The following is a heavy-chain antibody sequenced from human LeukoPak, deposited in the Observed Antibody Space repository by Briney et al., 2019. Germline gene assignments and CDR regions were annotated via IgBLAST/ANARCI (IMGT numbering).Heavy chain of an antibody. J-gene: IGHJ4*02. D-gene: IGHD3-10*01. V-gene: IGHV3-15*01. CDR3: TTGVRGD. CDR1: GVPFTYAW. CDR2: ITSKTAGGTT. Sequence: GGSLRLSCAASGVPFTYAWMNWVRQAPGKGLEWVGRITSKTAGGTTDYAAPVKGRFTISRGDSKNMLYLQMNSLKTEDTAVYYCTTGVRGDWGQGTLVTVSS.